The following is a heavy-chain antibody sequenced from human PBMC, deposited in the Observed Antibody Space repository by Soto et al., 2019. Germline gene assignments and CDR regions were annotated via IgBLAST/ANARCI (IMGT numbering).Heavy chain of an antibody. Sequence: QVHLVQSGGEVKKPGASVKVSCTASGYTFSSYGISWVRQAPGQGLEWMGWISAFNGNTNSVQRLQGRVALTTDASTSTAYMERRSLSSDDTAVYYCARGGDYYDGLDVWCQGTTVTVSS. CDR3: ARGGDYYDGLDV. J-gene: IGHJ6*02. CDR1: GYTFSSYG. V-gene: IGHV1-18*01. CDR2: ISAFNGNT.